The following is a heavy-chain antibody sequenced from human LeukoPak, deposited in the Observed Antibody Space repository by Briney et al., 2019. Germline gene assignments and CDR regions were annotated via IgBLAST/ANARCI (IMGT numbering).Heavy chain of an antibody. D-gene: IGHD2-21*02. V-gene: IGHV4-59*12. CDR2: IYYSGNT. CDR3: ARDHLCGGACSFDYDAFDI. CDR1: GGSIRSYY. Sequence: PSETLSLTCTVSGGSIRSYYWSWIRQPPGKGLEWIGYIYYSGNTNYNPSLKSRVTISVDTSKNQFSLKLNSVTAADTAVYYCARDHLCGGACSFDYDAFDIWGQGTVVTVSS. J-gene: IGHJ3*02.